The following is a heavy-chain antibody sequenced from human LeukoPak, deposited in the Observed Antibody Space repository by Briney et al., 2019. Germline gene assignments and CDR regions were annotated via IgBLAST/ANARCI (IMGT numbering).Heavy chain of an antibody. Sequence: SETLSLTCTVSGGSISSSSYYWGWIRQPPGKGLEWIGSIYYSGSTYYNPSLKSRVTISVDTSKNQFSLKLSSVTAADTAVYYCARINSGDTSDYFDYWGQGTLVTVSS. J-gene: IGHJ4*02. V-gene: IGHV4-39*01. D-gene: IGHD4-17*01. CDR2: IYYSGST. CDR1: GGSISSSSYY. CDR3: ARINSGDTSDYFDY.